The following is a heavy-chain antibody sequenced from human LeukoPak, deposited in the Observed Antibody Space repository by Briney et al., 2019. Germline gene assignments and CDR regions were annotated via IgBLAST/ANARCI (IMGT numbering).Heavy chain of an antibody. CDR3: ASQKYYYDSSGYYY. Sequence: ASVKVSCKASGGTFSSYAISWVRQAPGQGLEWMGGIIPIFGTANYAQKFQGRVTITADKSTSTAYMELSSLRSEDTAVYYCASQKYYYDSSGYYYWGQGTLVTVSS. D-gene: IGHD3-22*01. V-gene: IGHV1-69*06. CDR2: IIPIFGTA. J-gene: IGHJ4*02. CDR1: GGTFSSYA.